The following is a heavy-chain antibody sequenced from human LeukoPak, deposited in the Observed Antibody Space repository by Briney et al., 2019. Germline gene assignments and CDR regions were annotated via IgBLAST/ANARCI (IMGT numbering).Heavy chain of an antibody. Sequence: SETLSLTCTVSGGSISSSSYYWSWIRQPPGKGLEWIGEINHSGSTNYNPSLKSRVTISVDTPKNQFSLKLSSVTAADTAVYYCARIGTSRRSPFDYWGQGTLVTVSS. CDR2: INHSGST. CDR3: ARIGTSRRSPFDY. J-gene: IGHJ4*02. V-gene: IGHV4-39*07. CDR1: GGSISSSSYY.